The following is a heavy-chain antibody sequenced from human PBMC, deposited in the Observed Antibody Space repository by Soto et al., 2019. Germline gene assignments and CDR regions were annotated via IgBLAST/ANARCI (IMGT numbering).Heavy chain of an antibody. J-gene: IGHJ5*02. CDR1: GYSFTSYW. V-gene: IGHV5-10-1*01. CDR3: ARLVGAKPGGTNWFDP. CDR2: IDPSDSYT. D-gene: IGHD1-26*01. Sequence: GESLKISCKGSGYSFTSYWISWVRQMPGKGLEWMGRIDPSDSYTNYSPSFQGHVTISADKSISTAYLQWSSLKASDTAMYYCARLVGAKPGGTNWFDPWGQGTLVTVSS.